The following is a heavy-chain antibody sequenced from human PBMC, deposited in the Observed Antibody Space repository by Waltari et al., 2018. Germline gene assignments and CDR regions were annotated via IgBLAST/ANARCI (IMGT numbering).Heavy chain of an antibody. D-gene: IGHD3-9*01. V-gene: IGHV3-53*01. CDR3: SNSRLNRPDDWYYFDY. CDR1: GFTVSRNY. CDR2: IHGAGNT. J-gene: IGHJ4*02. Sequence: EVQLVESGGGLIQPGGSLRLSCIASGFTVSRNYMSWVRPAPGKGLEWVSVIHGAGNTYYADSVKGRFTISRDTSKNTLYLQMSALRAEDTAVYYCSNSRLNRPDDWYYFDYWGQGTLVTVSS.